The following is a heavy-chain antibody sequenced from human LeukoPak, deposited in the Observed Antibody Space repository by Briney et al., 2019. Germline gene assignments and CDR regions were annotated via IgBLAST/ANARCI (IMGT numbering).Heavy chain of an antibody. CDR1: GYTFTSYY. Sequence: ASVKVSCKASGYTFTSYYMHWVRQAPGQGLEWMGIINPGGGSTSYAQKFQGRVTMTRDTSTSTVYMELSSLRSEDTAVYYCARDEAEMGQDYWGQGTLVTVSS. CDR3: ARDEAEMGQDY. J-gene: IGHJ4*02. D-gene: IGHD5-24*01. CDR2: INPGGGST. V-gene: IGHV1-46*01.